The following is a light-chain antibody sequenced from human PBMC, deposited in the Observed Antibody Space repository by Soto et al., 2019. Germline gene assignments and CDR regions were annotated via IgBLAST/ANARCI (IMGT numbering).Light chain of an antibody. J-gene: IGLJ1*01. Sequence: QSALTQPRSVSGSPGQSVSISCTGTSSDVGRYSYVSWYQQHPGKAPKLLIYEVNNRPSGVSHRFSGSKSANTASLTISGLQAEDEADYYCSSHTSSSTSYVFGTGTKVTVL. CDR2: EVN. V-gene: IGLV2-14*01. CDR3: SSHTSSSTSYV. CDR1: SSDVGRYSY.